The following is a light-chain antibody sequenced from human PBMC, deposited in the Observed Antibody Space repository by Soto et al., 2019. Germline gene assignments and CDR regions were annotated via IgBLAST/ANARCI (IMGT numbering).Light chain of an antibody. J-gene: IGKJ1*01. CDR2: AAS. V-gene: IGKV1-27*01. CDR3: LTYNSGLWT. CDR1: RDITNH. Sequence: DIQMTQSPSSLSASVGDRVTFTCRASRDITNHLAWYQQKPGKVPKLLIYAASTLQSGVPSRFSGSGSGTDFTLTISSLQPEDVANYVCLTYNSGLWTFGQGTKVEIK.